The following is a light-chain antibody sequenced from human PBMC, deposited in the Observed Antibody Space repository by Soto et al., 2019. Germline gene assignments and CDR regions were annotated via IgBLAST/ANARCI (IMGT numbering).Light chain of an antibody. J-gene: IGKJ1*01. V-gene: IGKV1-5*01. CDR3: QLDRIVWA. CDR2: DDS. CDR1: QSISDR. Sequence: DSQRTQSPSTLSASLGDRVTITYTASQSISDRLAWDQRKPGKAPQLLIFDDSSLESGVPSRFSGSGSGTEFTLTISSLQAVEFATYYCQLDRIVWAFVQGTKLDI.